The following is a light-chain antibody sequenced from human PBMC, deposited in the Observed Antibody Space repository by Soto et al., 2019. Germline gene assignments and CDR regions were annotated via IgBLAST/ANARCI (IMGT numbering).Light chain of an antibody. CDR1: SSDVGGYNY. CDR2: DVS. V-gene: IGLV2-14*01. J-gene: IGLJ1*01. CDR3: SSYTSSRGV. Sequence: QSVLTQPASVSVSPGQSITISCTGTSSDVGGYNYASWYQQHPGKAPKLMIYDVSNRPSGVSNRFSGSKSGNTASLTISGLQAEDEADYYCSSYTSSRGVFGTGTKVTVL.